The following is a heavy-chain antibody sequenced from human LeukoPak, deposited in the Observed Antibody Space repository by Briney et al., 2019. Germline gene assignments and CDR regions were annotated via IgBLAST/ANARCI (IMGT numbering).Heavy chain of an antibody. CDR1: GYTFTGYY. CDR2: INPNSGGT. CDR3: ARDPSPTVTTEGC. D-gene: IGHD4-17*01. V-gene: IGHV1-2*02. J-gene: IGHJ4*02. Sequence: ASVKVSCKASGYTFTGYYMHWVRQAPGQGLEWMGWINPNSGGTNYAQKFQGRVTMTRDTSISTAYMELSRLRSDDTAVYYCARDPSPTVTTEGCWGQGTLVTVSS.